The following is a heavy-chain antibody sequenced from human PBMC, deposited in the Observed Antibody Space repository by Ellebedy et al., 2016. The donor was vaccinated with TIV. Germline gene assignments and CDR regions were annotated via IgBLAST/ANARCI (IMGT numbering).Heavy chain of an antibody. CDR3: GTPGGYVSGFGQ. CDR1: GFTFNDYW. J-gene: IGHJ4*02. V-gene: IGHV3-53*01. D-gene: IGHD2-15*01. Sequence: GESLKISCAASGFTFNDYWMSWVRQAPGKGLEWVSVIYSGGNTYYADSVKGRFTISRDNSKNTLFLQMNSLRAEDTAVYYCGTPGGYVSGFGQWGQGTLVTVSS. CDR2: IYSGGNT.